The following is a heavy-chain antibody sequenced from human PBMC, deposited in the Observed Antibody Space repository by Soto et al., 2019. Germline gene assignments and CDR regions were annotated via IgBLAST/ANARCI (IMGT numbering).Heavy chain of an antibody. V-gene: IGHV3-30-3*01. CDR3: AAPSSYDILTGLGNGAP. D-gene: IGHD3-9*01. CDR2: ISYDGSNK. CDR1: GFTFSSYA. J-gene: IGHJ5*02. Sequence: HPGGSLRLSCAASGFTFSSYAMHWVRQAPGKGLEWVAVISYDGSNKYYADSVKGRFTISRDNSKNTPYLQMNSLRAEDTAVYYCAAPSSYDILTGLGNGAPWGQGTLVTVSS.